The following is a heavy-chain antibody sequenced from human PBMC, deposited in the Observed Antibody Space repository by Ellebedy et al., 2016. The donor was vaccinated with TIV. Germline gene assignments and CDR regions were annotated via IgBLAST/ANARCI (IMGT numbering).Heavy chain of an antibody. D-gene: IGHD6-19*01. J-gene: IGHJ4*02. CDR1: GYTFTNYG. V-gene: IGHV1-18*01. Sequence: AASVKVSCKASGYTFTNYGITWVRQAPGQGLEWLGWNSAYSGTTTYAQKVQGRVTMTTDTSTSTAYMDLRSLRSDDTAVYFCAKGQGGAVAETNVYLDYWGQGTLVTVSS. CDR3: AKGQGGAVAETNVYLDY. CDR2: NSAYSGTT.